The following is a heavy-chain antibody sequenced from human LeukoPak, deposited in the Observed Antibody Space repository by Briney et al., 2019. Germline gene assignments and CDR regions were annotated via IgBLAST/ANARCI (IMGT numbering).Heavy chain of an antibody. CDR2: IYNSGST. CDR1: GYSISSGYY. D-gene: IGHD2-15*01. J-gene: IGHJ4*02. Sequence: SETLSLTCTVSGYSISSGYYWGWIRQSPGKGLEWIGSIYNSGSTYYNPSLKSRITISVDTSKNQFSLKLISVTAADTAVYYCARGTIIAWQLPPQYFFDYWGQGTLVTVSS. CDR3: ARGTIIAWQLPPQYFFDY. V-gene: IGHV4-38-2*02.